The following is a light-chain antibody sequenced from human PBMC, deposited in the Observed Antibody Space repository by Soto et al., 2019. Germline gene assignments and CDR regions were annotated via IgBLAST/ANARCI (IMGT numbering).Light chain of an antibody. J-gene: IGKJ4*01. CDR3: HQYGDSPLPVGAPHP. V-gene: IGKV3-20*01. Sequence: VLTESPGTLSLSPGERATLSCRASETVTGNYLAWYQQKPGQAPRLLVYGASSRATGIPDGFSGRGSGIDFPLISTRFEPEDSAVYYWHQYGDSPLPVGAPHPCGGGTRVVIK. CDR2: GAS. CDR1: ETVTGNY.